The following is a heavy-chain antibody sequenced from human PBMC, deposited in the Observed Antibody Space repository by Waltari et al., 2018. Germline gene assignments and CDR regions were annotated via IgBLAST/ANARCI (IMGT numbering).Heavy chain of an antibody. CDR3: AKDVEGELYYFDN. CDR1: GFSFSSFA. Sequence: VQLVESGGGVVQPGRSLRLSCAASGFSFSSFAMHWVRRSPGKGLYWVAVGGFDGRNKFYAESVKCRFTISRDNSKNTLYLQMESLRAEDTAIYYCAKDVEGELYYFDNWGQGTLVTVSS. D-gene: IGHD3-16*01. CDR2: GGFDGRNK. V-gene: IGHV3-30*18. J-gene: IGHJ4*02.